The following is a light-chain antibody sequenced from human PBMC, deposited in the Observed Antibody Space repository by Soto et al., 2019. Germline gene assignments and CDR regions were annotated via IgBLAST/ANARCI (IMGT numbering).Light chain of an antibody. CDR2: GAY. CDR1: QSVSRK. J-gene: IGKJ5*01. CDR3: QQYNNWPPIT. Sequence: EIVLTQSPGTMSLSPGERATLSCRASQSVSRKLAWYQQTRGQAPRLIVYGAYTRATGVPATFSGSGSGTEFTLTISNLQSEDFAVYYCQQYNNWPPITXGQGTRLEIK. V-gene: IGKV3-15*01.